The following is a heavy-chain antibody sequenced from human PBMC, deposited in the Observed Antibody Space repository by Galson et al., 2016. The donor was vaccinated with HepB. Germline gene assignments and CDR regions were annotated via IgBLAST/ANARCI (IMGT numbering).Heavy chain of an antibody. Sequence: SLRLSCAASGFTFSDNYMTWIRQAPGKGLEWTSYISTSGETIYYADSVKGRFTISRDNAKSSLYLQMNSLRAGDTAVYYCARGKSLLTMPWNYGLDVWGKGTTVSVSS. J-gene: IGHJ6*04. CDR3: ARGKSLLTMPWNYGLDV. CDR2: ISTSGETI. D-gene: IGHD4/OR15-4a*01. V-gene: IGHV3-11*04. CDR1: GFTFSDNY.